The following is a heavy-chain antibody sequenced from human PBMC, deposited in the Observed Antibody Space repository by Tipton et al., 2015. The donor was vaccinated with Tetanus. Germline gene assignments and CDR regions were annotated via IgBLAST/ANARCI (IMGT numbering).Heavy chain of an antibody. Sequence: GSLRLSCAASGFTFSDYYMSWIRQAPGKGLEWVSYISSSGSTIYYADSVKGRFTISRDNAKNSLYLQMNSLRAEDTAVYYCASPSYYYDSSGYHKFDYWGQGTLVTVSS. CDR1: GFTFSDYY. D-gene: IGHD3-22*01. CDR3: ASPSYYYDSSGYHKFDY. V-gene: IGHV3-11*01. J-gene: IGHJ4*02. CDR2: ISSSGSTI.